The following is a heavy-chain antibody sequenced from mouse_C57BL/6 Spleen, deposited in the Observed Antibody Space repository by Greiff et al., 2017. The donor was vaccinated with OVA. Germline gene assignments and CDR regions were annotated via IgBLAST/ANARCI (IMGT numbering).Heavy chain of an antibody. CDR1: GYTFTSYW. J-gene: IGHJ3*01. D-gene: IGHD1-1*01. CDR2: IDPSDSET. V-gene: IGHV1-52*01. CDR3: ARPHYYGSSYGFAY. Sequence: VQLQQPGAELVRPGSSVKLSCKASGYTFTSYWMHWVKQRPIQGLEWIGNIDPSDSETHYNQKFKDKATLTVDKSSSTAYMQLSSLTSEDSAVYYCARPHYYGSSYGFAYWGQGTLVTVSA.